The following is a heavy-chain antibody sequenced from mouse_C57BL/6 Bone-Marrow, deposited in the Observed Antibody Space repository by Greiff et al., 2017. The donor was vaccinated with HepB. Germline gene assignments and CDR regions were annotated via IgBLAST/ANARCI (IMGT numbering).Heavy chain of an antibody. D-gene: IGHD3-2*01. J-gene: IGHJ3*01. CDR1: GFTFSSYA. CDR2: ISDGGSYT. Sequence: DVQLVESGGGLVKPGGSLKLSCAASGFTFSSYAMSWVRQTPEKRLEWVATISDGGSYTYYPDNVKGRFTISRDNAKNNLYLQMSHLKSEDTAMYYCAREGTDSSWFAYWGQGTLVTVSA. V-gene: IGHV5-4*01. CDR3: AREGTDSSWFAY.